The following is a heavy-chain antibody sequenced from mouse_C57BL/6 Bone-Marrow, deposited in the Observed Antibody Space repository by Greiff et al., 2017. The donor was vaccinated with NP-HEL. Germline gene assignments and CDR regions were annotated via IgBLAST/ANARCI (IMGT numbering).Heavy chain of an antibody. Sequence: QVQLQQSGAELARPGASVKLSCKASGYTFTSYGISWVKQRTGQGLEWIGMIPPNSGSTNYNEKFKSKATMTVDKSSSTAYMQLSSLTSEDSAVYYCARSGYYVRYFDVWGTGTTVTVSS. J-gene: IGHJ1*03. CDR2: IPPNSGST. CDR1: GYTFTSYG. CDR3: ARSGYYVRYFDV. D-gene: IGHD2-3*01. V-gene: IGHV1-81*01.